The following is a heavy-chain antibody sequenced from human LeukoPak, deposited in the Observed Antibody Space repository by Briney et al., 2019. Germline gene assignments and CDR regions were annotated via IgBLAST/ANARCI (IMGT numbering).Heavy chain of an antibody. CDR2: INPNSGGT. CDR3: AREEGGGSCYDY. D-gene: IGHD2-15*01. V-gene: IGHV1-2*02. Sequence: ASVKVSCKASGHTFTGYYMHWVRQAPGQGLEWMGWINPNSGGTNYAQKFQGRVTMTRDTSISTAYMELSRLRSDDTAVYYCAREEGGGSCYDYWGQGTLVTVSS. CDR1: GHTFTGYY. J-gene: IGHJ4*02.